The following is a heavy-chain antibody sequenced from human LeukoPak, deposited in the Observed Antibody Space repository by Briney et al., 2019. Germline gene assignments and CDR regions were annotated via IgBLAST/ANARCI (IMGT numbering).Heavy chain of an antibody. J-gene: IGHJ5*02. V-gene: IGHV3-33*08. D-gene: IGHD6-19*01. CDR3: ARDKYSSGWYGLTGFDP. CDR2: IWYDGSNK. Sequence: GGSLRLSCAASGFTFSSYGTHWVRQAPGKGLEWVAVIWYDGSNKYYADSVKGRFTISRDNSKNTLYLQMNSLRAEDTAVYYCARDKYSSGWYGLTGFDPWGQGTLVTVSS. CDR1: GFTFSSYG.